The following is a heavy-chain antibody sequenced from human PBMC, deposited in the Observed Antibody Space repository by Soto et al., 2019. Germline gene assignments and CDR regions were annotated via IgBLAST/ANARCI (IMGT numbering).Heavy chain of an antibody. J-gene: IGHJ6*02. CDR3: AKDSTVTTSLYFYYYGFDV. Sequence: GGSLRLSCTVSGFTFNHYAMSWVRQAPGKGLEWVSAVSGRGGSTKYADSVKGRFIISRDNSNSTLYLQMDSLRGEDTAVYYCAKDSTVTTSLYFYYYGFDVWGQGTTVTVSS. V-gene: IGHV3-23*01. CDR2: VSGRGGST. CDR1: GFTFNHYA. D-gene: IGHD4-17*01.